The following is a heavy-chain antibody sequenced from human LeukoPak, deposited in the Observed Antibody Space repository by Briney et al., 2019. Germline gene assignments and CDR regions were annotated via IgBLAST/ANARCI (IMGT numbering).Heavy chain of an antibody. CDR3: AKDRYSSGWDLRYYMDV. J-gene: IGHJ6*03. CDR1: GFTFSSYG. Sequence: PGGSLRLSCAASGFTFSSYGMSWVRQAPGKGLEWVSAISGSGGSTYYADSVKGRFTISRDNSKNTLYLQMNSLRAEDTAVYYCAKDRYSSGWDLRYYMDVWGKGTTVTISS. V-gene: IGHV3-23*01. D-gene: IGHD6-19*01. CDR2: ISGSGGST.